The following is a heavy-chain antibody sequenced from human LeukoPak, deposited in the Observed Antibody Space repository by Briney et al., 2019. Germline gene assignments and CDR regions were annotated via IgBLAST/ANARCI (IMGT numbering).Heavy chain of an antibody. J-gene: IGHJ2*01. D-gene: IGHD3-10*01. Sequence: SETLSLTCTVSGGSISSYYWSWIRQPPGKGLEWIGSFHQSGSTFYNPSLKSRLTISVDTSKNQFSLKLSSVTAADTAVYYCARLVRGVGYWYFDLWGRGTLVTVSS. CDR2: FHQSGST. V-gene: IGHV4-59*08. CDR3: ARLVRGVGYWYFDL. CDR1: GGSISSYY.